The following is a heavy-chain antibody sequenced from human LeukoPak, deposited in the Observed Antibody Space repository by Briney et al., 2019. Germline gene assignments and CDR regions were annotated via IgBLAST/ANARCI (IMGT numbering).Heavy chain of an antibody. Sequence: GGSLGLSCAASGFTFSSYSMNWVRQAPGKGLEWVSSISSSSSYIYYADSVKGRFTISRDNSKNTLFLQMGSLRAEDTAVYYCARGGGRNTAMVWAFDYWGQGTLVTVSS. D-gene: IGHD5-18*01. CDR1: GFTFSSYS. CDR3: ARGGGRNTAMVWAFDY. CDR2: ISSSSSYI. J-gene: IGHJ4*02. V-gene: IGHV3-21*01.